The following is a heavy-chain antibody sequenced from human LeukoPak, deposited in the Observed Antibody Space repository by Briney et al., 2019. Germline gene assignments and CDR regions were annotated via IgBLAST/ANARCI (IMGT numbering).Heavy chain of an antibody. J-gene: IGHJ3*01. CDR3: ARDPGAFGSGTRGAFDF. V-gene: IGHV4-31*03. D-gene: IGHD3-10*01. CDR2: IYYRGST. Sequence: SETLSLTCTVSGDSISGGSYYWNWIRQHPRTGLEWLGHIYYRGSTSYNPSLKSRVTISVDTSKNQFSLKLSSVTAADTAVYFCARDPGAFGSGTRGAFDFWGQGTMVTISS. CDR1: GDSISGGSYY.